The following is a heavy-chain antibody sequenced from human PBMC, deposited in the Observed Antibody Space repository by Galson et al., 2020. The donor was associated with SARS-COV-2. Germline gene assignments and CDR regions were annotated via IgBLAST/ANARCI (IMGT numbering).Heavy chain of an antibody. V-gene: IGHV4-61*01. CDR1: GGSVSSGSYY. CDR3: ARERVEGRMLSYGMDV. D-gene: IGHD2-15*01. J-gene: IGHJ6*02. CDR2: IYYSGST. Sequence: SETLSLTCTVSGGSVSSGSYYWSWIRQPPGKGLEWIGYIYYSGSTNYNPSLKSRVTISVDTSKNQFSLKLSSVTAADTAVYYCARERVEGRMLSYGMDVWGQGTTVTVSS.